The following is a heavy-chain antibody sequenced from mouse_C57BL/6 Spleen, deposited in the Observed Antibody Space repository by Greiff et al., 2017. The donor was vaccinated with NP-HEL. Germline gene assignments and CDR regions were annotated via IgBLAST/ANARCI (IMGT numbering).Heavy chain of an antibody. Sequence: VQLQQPGAELVKPGASVKLSCKASGYTFTSYWMHWVKQRPGQGLEWIGMIHPNSGSTNYNEKFKSKATLTVDKSSSTAYMQLSSLTSEDSAVYYCARRLYVYYFDYWGQGTTLTVSS. CDR2: IHPNSGST. J-gene: IGHJ2*01. CDR3: ARRLYVYYFDY. V-gene: IGHV1-64*01. CDR1: GYTFTSYW. D-gene: IGHD2-3*01.